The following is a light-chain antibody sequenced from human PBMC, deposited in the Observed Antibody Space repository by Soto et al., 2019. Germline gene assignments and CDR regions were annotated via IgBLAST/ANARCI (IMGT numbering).Light chain of an antibody. Sequence: EIVLTQSPGTLSLSPGERATLSCRASQSVSSNYLGWDQQKPGQAPRLLIYGTSNRATGIPDRFSGSGSGTDFTLTISRLEPEDFAVYYCQQYSNSPPWTFGQGTKVEIK. CDR2: GTS. CDR1: QSVSSNY. CDR3: QQYSNSPPWT. J-gene: IGKJ1*01. V-gene: IGKV3-20*01.